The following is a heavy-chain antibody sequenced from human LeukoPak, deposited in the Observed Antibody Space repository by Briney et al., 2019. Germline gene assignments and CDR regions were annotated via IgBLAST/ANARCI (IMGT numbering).Heavy chain of an antibody. CDR3: AREKNGNEPFDY. Sequence: SETLSLTCTVSGDSISSYYWSWIRQSPGKGLEWIGYIYYSGSASYNPSLESRVTISVVTSKNQFSLKLTSVTAADTAVYFCAREKNGNEPFDYWGQGTLVTVSS. CDR2: IYYSGSA. V-gene: IGHV4-59*01. J-gene: IGHJ4*02. D-gene: IGHD4-23*01. CDR1: GDSISSYY.